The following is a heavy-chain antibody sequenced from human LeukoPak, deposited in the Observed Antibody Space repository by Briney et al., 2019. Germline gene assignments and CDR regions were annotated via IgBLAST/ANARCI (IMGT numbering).Heavy chain of an antibody. CDR1: GFTFYNAW. V-gene: IGHV3-15*01. D-gene: IGHD3-22*01. J-gene: IGHJ4*02. Sequence: GGSLRLSCAASGFTFYNAWMSWVRQAPGKGLEWVGRIKSKADGGTTDYAAPVKGRFTISRDDSKNTLYLQLNSLKTEDTAVYYCTTGGYNTTRFDYWGQGTLVTVSS. CDR2: IKSKADGGTT. CDR3: TTGGYNTTRFDY.